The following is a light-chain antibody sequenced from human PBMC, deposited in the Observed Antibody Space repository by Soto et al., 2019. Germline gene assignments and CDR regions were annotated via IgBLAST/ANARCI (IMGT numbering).Light chain of an antibody. Sequence: DIQMTQSPSSLSASVGDRVIITCRASQSIRKYLNWYQHNPGKVPTLLIYAASSLQSGVPSRFSGSGSGTEFTLTITSLQPEDFATYYCQQSGDTPPWTFGQGTKVEIK. J-gene: IGKJ1*01. CDR2: AAS. V-gene: IGKV1-39*01. CDR1: QSIRKY. CDR3: QQSGDTPPWT.